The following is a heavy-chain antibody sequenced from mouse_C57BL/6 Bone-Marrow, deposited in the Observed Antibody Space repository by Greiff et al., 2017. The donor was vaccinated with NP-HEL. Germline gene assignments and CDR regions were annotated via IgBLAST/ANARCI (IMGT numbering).Heavy chain of an antibody. V-gene: IGHV1-19*01. J-gene: IGHJ2*01. D-gene: IGHD1-1*01. CDR1: GYTFTDYY. Sequence: EVQRVESGPVLVKPGASVKMSCKASGYTFTDYYMNWVKQSHGKSLEWIGVINPYNGGTSYNQKFKGKATLTVDKSSSTAYMELNSLTSEDSAVYYCARRVYYYGSSSFDYWGQGTTLTVSS. CDR3: ARRVYYYGSSSFDY. CDR2: INPYNGGT.